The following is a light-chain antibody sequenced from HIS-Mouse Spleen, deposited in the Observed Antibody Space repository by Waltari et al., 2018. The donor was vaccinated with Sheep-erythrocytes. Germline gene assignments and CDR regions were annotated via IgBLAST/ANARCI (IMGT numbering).Light chain of an antibody. CDR1: SSDVGGYNY. CDR3: SSYAGSNNWV. CDR2: EVS. J-gene: IGLJ3*02. V-gene: IGLV2-8*01. Sequence: QSALTQPPSASGSPGQSVTISSTGTSSDVGGYNYVSWFQQHPGKAPKLMFYEVSKRPSGVPDRFSGSKSGNTASLTVSGLQAEDEADYYCSSYAGSNNWVFGGGTKLTVL.